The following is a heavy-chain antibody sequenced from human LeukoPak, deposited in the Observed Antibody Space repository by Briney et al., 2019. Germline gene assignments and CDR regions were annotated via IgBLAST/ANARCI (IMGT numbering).Heavy chain of an antibody. Sequence: GGSLRLSCAASGFTFSSYAMSWVPQAPGKGLEWVSAISGSGGSTYYADSVKGRFTISRDNSKNTLYLQMNSLRAEDTAVYYCAKQIVVVVPAAMYATTFDIWGQGTMVTVSS. CDR3: AKQIVVVVPAAMYATTFDI. D-gene: IGHD2-2*01. J-gene: IGHJ3*02. CDR1: GFTFSSYA. V-gene: IGHV3-23*01. CDR2: ISGSGGST.